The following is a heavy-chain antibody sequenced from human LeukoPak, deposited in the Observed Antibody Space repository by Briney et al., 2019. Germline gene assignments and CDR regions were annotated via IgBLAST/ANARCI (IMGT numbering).Heavy chain of an antibody. Sequence: GGSLRLSCAASGFTFSSYWMSWVRQAPGKGLEWVANIKQDGSEKYYVDSVKGRFTISRDNAKNSLYLQMSSLRAEDTAVYYCAREGTAMVGSYYFDYWGQGTLVTVSS. CDR1: GFTFSSYW. V-gene: IGHV3-7*01. CDR3: AREGTAMVGSYYFDY. J-gene: IGHJ4*02. D-gene: IGHD5-18*01. CDR2: IKQDGSEK.